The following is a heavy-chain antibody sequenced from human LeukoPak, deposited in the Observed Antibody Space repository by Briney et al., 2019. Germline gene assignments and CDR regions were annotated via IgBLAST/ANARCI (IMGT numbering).Heavy chain of an antibody. D-gene: IGHD2-15*01. CDR2: ISGSGGST. CDR3: AKEFYFATAV. Sequence: GGSLRLSCAASGFIFSTYAMSWVRQSPGKGLEWVSTISGSGGSTYYADSVKGRFTISRDNSKNALYLQMNSLRAEDTAVCYCAKEFYFATAVWGQGTTVTVS. CDR1: GFIFSTYA. V-gene: IGHV3-23*01. J-gene: IGHJ6*02.